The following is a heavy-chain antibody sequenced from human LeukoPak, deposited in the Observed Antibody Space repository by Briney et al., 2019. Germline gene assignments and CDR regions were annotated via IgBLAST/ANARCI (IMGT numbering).Heavy chain of an antibody. J-gene: IGHJ4*02. CDR2: INRNGST. Sequence: SETLSLTCAVDGGSFSNYYWSWIRQPPGKGLEWIGEINRNGSTNCNPSLKSRVTISIDTSKNQFSLRLTSVTATDTAVYYCARTRDDTSGYLSIDSWGQGTLVTVSS. CDR3: ARTRDDTSGYLSIDS. CDR1: GGSFSNYY. V-gene: IGHV4-34*01. D-gene: IGHD3-22*01.